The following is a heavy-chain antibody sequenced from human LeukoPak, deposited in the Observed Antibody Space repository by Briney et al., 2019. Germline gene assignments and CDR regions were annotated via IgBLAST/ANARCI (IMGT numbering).Heavy chain of an antibody. Sequence: GGSPRLSSAASGFTFNRRGIHWGRHAPRQGRGWVAFIRYDGGETFYADFVKGRFTISRDNSKNTLSLQLNTLRPEDTALYYCAKDGDDCIDYWGPGTLVTVSS. CDR2: IRYDGGET. CDR1: GFTFNRRG. D-gene: IGHD2-21*01. CDR3: AKDGDDCIDY. V-gene: IGHV3-30*02. J-gene: IGHJ4*02.